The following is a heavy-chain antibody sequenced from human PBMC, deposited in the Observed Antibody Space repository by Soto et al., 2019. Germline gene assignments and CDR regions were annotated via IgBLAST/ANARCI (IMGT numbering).Heavy chain of an antibody. CDR3: ARDLNIVATIRAYYYGMDV. V-gene: IGHV4-39*07. CDR2: IYYSGST. J-gene: IGHJ6*02. Sequence: PSETLSLTCTVSGGSISSSSYYWGWIRQPPGKGLEWIGSIYYSGSTYYNPSLKSRVTISVDTSKNQFSLKLSSVTAADTAVYYCARDLNIVATIRAYYYGMDVWGQGTTVTVSS. D-gene: IGHD5-12*01. CDR1: GGSISSSSYY.